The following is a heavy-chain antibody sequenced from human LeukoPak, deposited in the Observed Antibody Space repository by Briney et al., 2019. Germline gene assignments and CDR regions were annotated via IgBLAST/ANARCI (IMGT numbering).Heavy chain of an antibody. CDR2: INHSGST. CDR3: AASYGPEGI. CDR1: GGSFSGYY. Sequence: PSETLSLTCAVYGGSFSGYYWSWIRQPPGKGLEWIGEINHSGSTNYNPSLKSRVTISVDTSKNQFSLKLSSVTAADTAVYYCAASYGPEGIWGQGTMVTVSS. V-gene: IGHV4-34*01. D-gene: IGHD5-18*01. J-gene: IGHJ3*02.